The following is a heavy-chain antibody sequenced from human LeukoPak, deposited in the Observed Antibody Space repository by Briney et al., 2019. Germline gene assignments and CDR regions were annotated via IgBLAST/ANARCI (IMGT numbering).Heavy chain of an antibody. CDR3: AKKYAPYYDFWSGFDY. D-gene: IGHD3-3*01. CDR1: GFTFSNAW. J-gene: IGHJ4*02. CDR2: ISDSGGST. Sequence: GGSLRLSCAASGFTFSNAWMSWVRQAPGKGLEWVSAISDSGGSTYYADSVKGRFTISRDNSRNTLYLQMNSLRAEDTAVYYCAKKYAPYYDFWSGFDYWGQGTLVTVSS. V-gene: IGHV3-23*01.